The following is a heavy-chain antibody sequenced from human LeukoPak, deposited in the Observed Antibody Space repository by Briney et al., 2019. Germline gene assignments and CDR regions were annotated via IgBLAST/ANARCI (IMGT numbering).Heavy chain of an antibody. CDR3: ARGKASHYFDY. CDR2: ISYDGSSK. J-gene: IGHJ4*02. Sequence: PGRSLRLSCAASGFTFSTYAMHWVRQAPGKGLEWVAVISYDGSSKYYADSVKGRFTISRDNSKNTLYLQMNSLRAEDTAVYYCARGKASHYFDYWGQGTLVTVSS. CDR1: GFTFSTYA. V-gene: IGHV3-30*04. D-gene: IGHD5-12*01.